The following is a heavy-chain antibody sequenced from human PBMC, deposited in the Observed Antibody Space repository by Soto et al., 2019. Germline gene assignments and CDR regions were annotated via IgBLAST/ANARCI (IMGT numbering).Heavy chain of an antibody. CDR2: IKGDESST. D-gene: IGHD3-3*02. Sequence: EVQLVESGGDSVQPGGSLRLSCAASGFTFSTYWMHWVRQAPGEGLVGVSRIKGDESSTSSADSVKGRFTISRDNARNTLYLHMNSLRADDTAVYYCARGAFHNYYVDYWGQGTLVTVSS. CDR1: GFTFSTYW. CDR3: ARGAFHNYYVDY. V-gene: IGHV3-74*01. J-gene: IGHJ4*02.